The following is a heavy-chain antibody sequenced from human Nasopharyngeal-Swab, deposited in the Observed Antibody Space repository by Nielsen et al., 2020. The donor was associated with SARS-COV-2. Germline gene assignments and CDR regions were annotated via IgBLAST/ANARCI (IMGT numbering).Heavy chain of an antibody. V-gene: IGHV3-7*03. D-gene: IGHD3-3*01. Sequence: WIRQPPGKGLEWVANIKQDGSEKYYVDSVKGRFTISRDNAKNSLYLQMNSLRAEDTAVYYCARNDFWSGYYKVPVDVWGKGTTVTVSS. J-gene: IGHJ6*04. CDR2: IKQDGSEK. CDR3: ARNDFWSGYYKVPVDV.